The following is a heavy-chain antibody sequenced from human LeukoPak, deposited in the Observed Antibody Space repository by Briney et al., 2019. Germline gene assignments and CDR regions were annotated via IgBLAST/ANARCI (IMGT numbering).Heavy chain of an antibody. CDR1: GGSISSYY. V-gene: IGHV4-59*01. D-gene: IGHD3-10*01. CDR2: IYYSGST. Sequence: ASETLSLTCTVSGGSISSYYWSWIRQPPGKGLEWIGYIYYSGSTNYNPSLKSRVTISVDTSKNQFSLKPSSVTAADTAVYYCARDRRITMVRGVISGMDVWGQGTTVTVSS. J-gene: IGHJ6*02. CDR3: ARDRRITMVRGVISGMDV.